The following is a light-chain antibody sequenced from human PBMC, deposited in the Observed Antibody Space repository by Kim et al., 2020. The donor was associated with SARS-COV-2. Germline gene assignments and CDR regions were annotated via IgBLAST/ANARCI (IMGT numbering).Light chain of an antibody. CDR1: GSDLGTYNY. Sequence: GQSVTISCTGTGSDLGTYNYVSWYQQHPGKAPKLMIYDVTKRPSGVPDRFSGSKSANTASLTISGLQAEDEANYYCCSYAGSYTWVFGGGTQLTVL. V-gene: IGLV2-11*03. J-gene: IGLJ3*02. CDR3: CSYAGSYTWV. CDR2: DVT.